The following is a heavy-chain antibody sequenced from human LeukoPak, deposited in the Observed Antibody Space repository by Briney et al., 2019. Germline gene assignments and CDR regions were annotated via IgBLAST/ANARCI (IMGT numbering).Heavy chain of an antibody. CDR3: ARDQGGSSWFDS. CDR2: ISSRSSTI. CDR1: GFTFSSYN. V-gene: IGHV3-48*02. D-gene: IGHD3-16*01. Sequence: GGSLRLSCAASGFTFSSYNMHWVRQAPGKGLEWVSYISSRSSTIYYADSVKGRFTISRDNAKNSLYMQMNSLRDEDTAVYYWARDQGGSSWFDSWAQGILVIV. J-gene: IGHJ5*01.